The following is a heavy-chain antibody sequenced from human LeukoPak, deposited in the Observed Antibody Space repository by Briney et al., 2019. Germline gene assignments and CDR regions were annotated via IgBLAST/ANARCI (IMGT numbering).Heavy chain of an antibody. Sequence: KTSETLSLTCSVSGGSISNYFWTWIRQPPGKGLEWIGYIYSSGSTYYNPSLKSRVTISVDTSKNRFSLKLSTVTAADTAVYYCARRPTGDPKFDYWGQGTLVTVS. CDR2: IYSSGST. CDR3: ARRPTGDPKFDY. D-gene: IGHD7-27*01. J-gene: IGHJ4*02. CDR1: GGSISNYF. V-gene: IGHV4-59*08.